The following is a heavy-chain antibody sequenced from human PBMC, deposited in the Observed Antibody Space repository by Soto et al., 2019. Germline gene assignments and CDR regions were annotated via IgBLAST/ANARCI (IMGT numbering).Heavy chain of an antibody. CDR3: ARESGSREWDLLNPYYYSYGMDV. V-gene: IGHV3-30-3*01. J-gene: IGHJ6*02. CDR1: GFTFSSYA. Sequence: PGGSLRLSCAASGFTFSSYAMHWVRQAPGKGLEWVAVISYDGSNKYYADSVKGRFTISRDNSKNTLYLQMNSLRAEDTAVYYCARESGSREWDLLNPYYYSYGMDVSGQGTSVTVS. CDR2: ISYDGSNK. D-gene: IGHD1-26*01.